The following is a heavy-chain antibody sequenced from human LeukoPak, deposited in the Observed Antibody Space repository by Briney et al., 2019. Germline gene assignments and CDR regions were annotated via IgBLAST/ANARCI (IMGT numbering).Heavy chain of an antibody. CDR1: GYTFTGYG. J-gene: IGHJ4*02. CDR2: ISPSDGKT. V-gene: IGHV1-18*01. D-gene: IGHD5-18*01. CDR3: ARGGYISGYDY. Sequence: ASVKVSCKASGYTFTGYGISWVRQAPGQGLEWVGWISPSDGKTNYAQNLQGRVTMITDTSTSTAYMEMRSLRSDDTAVYYCARGGYISGYDYWGQGTLVTVSS.